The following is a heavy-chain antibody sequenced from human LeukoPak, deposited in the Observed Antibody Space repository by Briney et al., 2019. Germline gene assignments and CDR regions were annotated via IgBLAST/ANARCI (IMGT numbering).Heavy chain of an antibody. CDR2: ISGSDGST. Sequence: PGGSLRLSCAASRFIFSNYAMNWVRQAPGEGLEWVSSISGSDGSTYYADSVKGRFTISRDNAKNSLYLQMNSLRAEDTAVYYCARVKGVLIVVVAATPYGMDVWGQGTTVTVSS. V-gene: IGHV3-23*01. J-gene: IGHJ6*02. CDR3: ARVKGVLIVVVAATPYGMDV. D-gene: IGHD2-15*01. CDR1: RFIFSNYA.